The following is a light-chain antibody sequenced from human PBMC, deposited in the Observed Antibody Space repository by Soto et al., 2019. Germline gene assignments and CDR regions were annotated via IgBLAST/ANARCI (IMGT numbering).Light chain of an antibody. Sequence: QSVLTQPPSVSGAPGQRVTISCTGSSSNIGAGYDVHWYQQLPGTAPKLLIYGNSNRPSGVPDRFSGSKSGTSASLAITGLQAEYEADYYCQSYDSSLSCFYVFGTGTKLTVL. CDR2: GNS. J-gene: IGLJ1*01. CDR3: QSYDSSLSCFYV. V-gene: IGLV1-40*01. CDR1: SSNIGAGYD.